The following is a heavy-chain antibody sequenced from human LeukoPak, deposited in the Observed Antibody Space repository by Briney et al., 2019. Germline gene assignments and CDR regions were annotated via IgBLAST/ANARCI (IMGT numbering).Heavy chain of an antibody. CDR3: ARVRTGDYLDAFDI. Sequence: GGSLRLSCAASGFTVSSNYMKWVRQTPGKGLEWVSVIYSAGNTYYADSVKGRFTISRDNSKNTLYLQMNSLTAEDTALYYCARVRTGDYLDAFDIWGHGTMVFVSS. D-gene: IGHD7-27*01. CDR2: IYSAGNT. J-gene: IGHJ3*02. V-gene: IGHV3-53*01. CDR1: GFTVSSNY.